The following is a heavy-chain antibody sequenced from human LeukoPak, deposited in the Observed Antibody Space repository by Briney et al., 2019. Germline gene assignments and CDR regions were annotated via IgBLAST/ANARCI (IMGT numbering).Heavy chain of an antibody. D-gene: IGHD1-1*01. V-gene: IGHV3-74*01. CDR2: PKTDGSRT. CDR1: GFTFYNYW. Sequence: GGSLRLSCAASGFTFYNYWMHWVRQAPGKGLEWAAPPKTDGSRTNQAAIVEGRSTISRDNTKNTLYPQMTSLRAGDTAIYYCSRAHTGSNSLNSWGQGTLVTVSS. CDR3: SRAHTGSNSLNS. J-gene: IGHJ4*02.